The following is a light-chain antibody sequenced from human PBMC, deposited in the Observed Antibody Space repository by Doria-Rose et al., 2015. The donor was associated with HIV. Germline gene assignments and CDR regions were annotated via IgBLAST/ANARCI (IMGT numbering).Light chain of an antibody. J-gene: IGKJ4*01. CDR2: AAS. CDR1: QSTGSF. Sequence: TQSPSSLSASVGDRVTITCRASQSTGSFLNWYQQKPGKAPKLLIYAASSLQNVVTSRFSGSGSGTDFTLTISSLQPEDFATYFCQQSYSTPLTFGGGTKVEIK. CDR3: QQSYSTPLT. V-gene: IGKV1-39*01.